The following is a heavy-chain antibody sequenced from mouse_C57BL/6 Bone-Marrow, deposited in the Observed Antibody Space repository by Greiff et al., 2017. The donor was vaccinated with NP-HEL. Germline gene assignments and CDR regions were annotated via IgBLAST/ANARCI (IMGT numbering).Heavy chain of an antibody. CDR2: IYPGDGDT. CDR1: GYAFSSSW. CDR3: AKNWAYYAMDN. Sequence: QVQLKESGPELVKPGASVKISCKASGYAFSSSWMNWVKQRPGKGLEWIGRIYPGDGDTNYNGKFKGKATLTADKSSSTAYMQLSSLTSEDSAVYFCAKNWAYYAMDNWGQGTSVTVSS. V-gene: IGHV1-82*01. J-gene: IGHJ4*01. D-gene: IGHD4-1*01.